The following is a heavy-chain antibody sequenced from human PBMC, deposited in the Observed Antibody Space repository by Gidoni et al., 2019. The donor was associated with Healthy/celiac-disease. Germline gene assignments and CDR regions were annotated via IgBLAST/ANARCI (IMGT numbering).Heavy chain of an antibody. D-gene: IGHD3-3*01. CDR3: ARDNPPEWYIDY. Sequence: VAVIWYDGSNKYYADSVKGRFTISRDNSKNTLYLQMNSLRAEDTAVYYCARDNPPEWYIDYWGQGTLVTVSS. V-gene: IGHV3-33*01. CDR2: IWYDGSNK. J-gene: IGHJ4*02.